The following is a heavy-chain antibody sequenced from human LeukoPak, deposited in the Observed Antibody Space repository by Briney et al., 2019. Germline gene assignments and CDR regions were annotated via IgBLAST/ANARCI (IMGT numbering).Heavy chain of an antibody. CDR1: GFTFSSYG. CDR3: VGYYGYCYGMDV. V-gene: IGHV3-33*01. CDR2: IWYVGSNK. Sequence: GGSLRLSCAASGFTFSSYGMHWVRQDPGKGLEWVAVIWYVGSNKYYADSVKGRFTISRDNSKNTLYLQMNSLRAEDTAVYYCVGYYGYCYGMDVWGQGTTVTVSS. J-gene: IGHJ6*02. D-gene: IGHD1-26*01.